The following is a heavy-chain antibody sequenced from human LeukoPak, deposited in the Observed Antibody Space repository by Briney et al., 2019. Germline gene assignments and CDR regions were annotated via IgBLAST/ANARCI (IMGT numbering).Heavy chain of an antibody. CDR2: ISGSGDSR. Sequence: GGSLRLSCAASGFTFNSYGMSWVRQAPGKGLEWVSAISGSGDSRYYADSVKGRFTISRDNSKNTLYLQMNSLRAEDTAVYYCAKDWPSQCSTSCLFDYWGQGTLVTVSS. D-gene: IGHD2-2*01. CDR1: GFTFNSYG. V-gene: IGHV3-23*01. CDR3: AKDWPSQCSTSCLFDY. J-gene: IGHJ4*02.